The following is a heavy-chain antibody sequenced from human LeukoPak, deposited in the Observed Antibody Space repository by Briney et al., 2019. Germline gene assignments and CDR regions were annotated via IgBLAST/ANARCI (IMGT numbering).Heavy chain of an antibody. D-gene: IGHD3-3*01. CDR2: IYHSGST. CDR1: GYSISSGYY. Sequence: SETLSPTCTVSGYSISSGYYWGWIRQPPGKGLEWIGSIYHSGSTYYNPSLKSRVTISVDTSKNQFSLKLSSVTAADTAVYYCARGGRDTSEYYDFWSGSNRLYYYYYMDVWGKGTTVTVSS. J-gene: IGHJ6*03. V-gene: IGHV4-38-2*02. CDR3: ARGGRDTSEYYDFWSGSNRLYYYYYMDV.